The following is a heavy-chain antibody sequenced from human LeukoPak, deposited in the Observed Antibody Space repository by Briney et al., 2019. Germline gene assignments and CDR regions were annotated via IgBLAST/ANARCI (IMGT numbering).Heavy chain of an antibody. CDR1: GFTFDDYA. CDR3: AKATNYDILTGYYDY. J-gene: IGHJ4*02. D-gene: IGHD3-9*01. V-gene: IGHV3-9*03. Sequence: GGSLRLSCAASGFTFDDYAMHWVRQAPGKGLEWVSGISWNSGSIGYADSVKGRFTISRDNAKNSLYLQMNSLRAEDMALYYCAKATNYDILTGYYDYWGQGTLVTVSS. CDR2: ISWNSGSI.